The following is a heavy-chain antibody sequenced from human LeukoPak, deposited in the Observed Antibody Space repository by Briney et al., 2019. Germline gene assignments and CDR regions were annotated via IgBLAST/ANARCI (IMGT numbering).Heavy chain of an antibody. J-gene: IGHJ4*02. D-gene: IGHD5-12*01. Sequence: SETLSLTCAVSGDSISSSHWWGWVRQPPGKGLEWIGEIYHSGSTNYNPSLKSRVTISVDKSKNQVSLKLSSVTAADTAVYYCARSVLGAYGAFDYWGRGALVTVSS. CDR2: IYHSGST. CDR3: ARSVLGAYGAFDY. V-gene: IGHV4-4*02. CDR1: GDSISSSHW.